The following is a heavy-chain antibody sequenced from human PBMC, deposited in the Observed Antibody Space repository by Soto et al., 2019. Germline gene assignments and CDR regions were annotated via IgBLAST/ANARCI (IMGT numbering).Heavy chain of an antibody. Sequence: ASVKVSCKASGYTFTNYAIHWVRQAPGQRLEWLGWINAGNGNTKYSQKFQGRVTFIRDTSASTAYMELSSLRSEDTAVYYCARGALEWSGYSDYYYHGLDVWGQGTTVTVSS. CDR2: INAGNGNT. CDR3: ARGALEWSGYSDYYYHGLDV. D-gene: IGHD3-3*01. CDR1: GYTFTNYA. V-gene: IGHV1-3*01. J-gene: IGHJ6*02.